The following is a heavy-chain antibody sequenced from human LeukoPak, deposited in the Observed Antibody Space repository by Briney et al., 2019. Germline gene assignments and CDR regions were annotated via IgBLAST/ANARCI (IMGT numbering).Heavy chain of an antibody. D-gene: IGHD3-22*01. J-gene: IGHJ4*02. CDR3: ARDYYDSSGYYYFDY. Sequence: SETLSLTCTVSGGSISSYYWSWIRQPPGKGLEWIGYIYYSGSTNYNPSLKSRVTISVDTSKNQFSLKLSSVTAADTAVYYCARDYYDSSGYYYFDYWGQGTLVTVSS. V-gene: IGHV4-59*01. CDR2: IYYSGST. CDR1: GGSISSYY.